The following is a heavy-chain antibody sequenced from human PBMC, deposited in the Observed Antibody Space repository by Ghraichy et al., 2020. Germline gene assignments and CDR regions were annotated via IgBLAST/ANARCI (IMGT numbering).Heavy chain of an antibody. J-gene: IGHJ6*02. CDR3: ARDFGPGTAAAGYYYYGMDV. CDR2: ISSSGSTI. Sequence: GSLRLSCAASGFTFSDYYMSWIRQAPGKGLKWVSYISSSGSTIYYADSVKGRFTISRDNAKNSLYLQMNSLRAEDTAVYYCARDFGPGTAAAGYYYYGMDVWGQGTTVTVSS. V-gene: IGHV3-11*01. CDR1: GFTFSDYY. D-gene: IGHD6-13*01.